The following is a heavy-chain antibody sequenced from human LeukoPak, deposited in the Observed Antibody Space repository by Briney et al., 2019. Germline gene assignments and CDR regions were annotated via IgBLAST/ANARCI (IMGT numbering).Heavy chain of an antibody. V-gene: IGHV3-30*02. CDR3: ARDLVSYSSSPLH. D-gene: IGHD6-6*01. Sequence: GGSLRLSCAASGFTFSSYGMHWVRQAPGKGLEWVAFIRYDGSNKYYADSVKGRFTIFTDTSKSTLYLQINSLRPEDTAVYYCARDLVSYSSSPLHWGQGTLVTVSS. CDR1: GFTFSSYG. J-gene: IGHJ4*02. CDR2: IRYDGSNK.